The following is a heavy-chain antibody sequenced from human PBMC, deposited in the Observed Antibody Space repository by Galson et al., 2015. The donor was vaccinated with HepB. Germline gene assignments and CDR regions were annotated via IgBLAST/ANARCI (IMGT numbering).Heavy chain of an antibody. CDR3: AKSTPGVTMVQGVTGWFDP. Sequence: SLRLSCAASGFTFSSYWMSWVRQAPGKGLEWVSAISGSGGSTYYADSVKGRFTISRDNSKNTLYLQMNSLRAEDTAVYYCAKSTPGVTMVQGVTGWFDPWGQGTLVTVSS. CDR1: GFTFSSYW. D-gene: IGHD3-10*01. V-gene: IGHV3-23*01. CDR2: ISGSGGST. J-gene: IGHJ5*02.